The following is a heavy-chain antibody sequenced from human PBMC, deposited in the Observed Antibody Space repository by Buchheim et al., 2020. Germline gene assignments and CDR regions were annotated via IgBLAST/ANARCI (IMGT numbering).Heavy chain of an antibody. J-gene: IGHJ6*02. CDR1: GYTFTSYW. CDR3: ARGGYSYAYYHYGMDV. V-gene: IGHV5-51*01. Sequence: EVQLVQSRAEVKKPGESLEISCKGSGYTFTSYWIVWVRQMPGKGLEWMGLIYPGDSDTRYSPSFQGKVTMSADTSSSTAHPQWRSLKASDSAMYYCARGGYSYAYYHYGMDVWGQGT. CDR2: IYPGDSDT. D-gene: IGHD5-18*01.